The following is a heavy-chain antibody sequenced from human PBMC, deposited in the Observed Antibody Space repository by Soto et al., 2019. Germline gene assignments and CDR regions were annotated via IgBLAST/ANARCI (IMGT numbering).Heavy chain of an antibody. CDR1: GFTFSSYG. Sequence: QVQLVESGGGVVQPGRSLRLSCAASGFTFSSYGMHWVRQAPGKGLEWVAVISYDGSNKYYADSVKGRFTISRDNSKNTLYLQMNSLRAEDTAVYYCATLVVAEFSSIDYWGQGTLVTVSS. CDR2: ISYDGSNK. CDR3: ATLVVAEFSSIDY. V-gene: IGHV3-30*03. J-gene: IGHJ4*02. D-gene: IGHD3-22*01.